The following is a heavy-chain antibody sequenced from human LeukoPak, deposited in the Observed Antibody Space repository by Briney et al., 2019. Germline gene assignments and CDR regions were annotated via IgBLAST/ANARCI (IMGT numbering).Heavy chain of an antibody. J-gene: IGHJ4*02. D-gene: IGHD7-27*01. Sequence: SETLSLTCTVSGGSISSYYWSWIRQPPGKGLEWIGYIYYSGSTNYNPSLKSRVTISVDTSKNQFSLKVSPVTAADTAVYYCARAPVWLPFWGMFDYWGQGTLVTVSS. CDR3: ARAPVWLPFWGMFDY. CDR1: GGSISSYY. V-gene: IGHV4-59*01. CDR2: IYYSGST.